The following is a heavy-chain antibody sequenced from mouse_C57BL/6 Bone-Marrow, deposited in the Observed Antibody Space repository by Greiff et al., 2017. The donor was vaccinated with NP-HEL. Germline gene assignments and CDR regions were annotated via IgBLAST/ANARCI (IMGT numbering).Heavy chain of an antibody. V-gene: IGHV1-81*01. D-gene: IGHD2-5*01. Sequence: QVQLQQSGAELARPGASVKLSCKASGYTFTSYGISWVKQRTGQGLEWIGEIYPRSGNTYYTEKFKGKATLTADKSSSTAYMELRSLTSEDSAVYFCARSSNYVVWAMDYWGQGTSVTVSS. CDR3: ARSSNYVVWAMDY. CDR2: IYPRSGNT. CDR1: GYTFTSYG. J-gene: IGHJ4*01.